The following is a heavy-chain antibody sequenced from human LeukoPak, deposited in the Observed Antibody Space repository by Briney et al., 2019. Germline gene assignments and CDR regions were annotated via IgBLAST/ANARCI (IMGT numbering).Heavy chain of an antibody. J-gene: IGHJ3*02. V-gene: IGHV3-23*01. CDR2: IGAGGTFT. Sequence: GGSLRLSCTASGFNFSSYDMNWVRQAPGKGLEWVSGIGAGGTFTYYADSVKGRFTIFRDNSRNTMYLQMNSLRAEDTAVYYCARRPGTKFEIWGQGTILTVSS. D-gene: IGHD4-17*01. CDR1: GFNFSSYD. CDR3: ARRPGTKFEI.